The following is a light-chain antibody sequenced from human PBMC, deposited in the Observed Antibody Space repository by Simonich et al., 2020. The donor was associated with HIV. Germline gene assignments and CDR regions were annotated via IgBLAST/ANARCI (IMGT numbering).Light chain of an antibody. Sequence: DIVMTQSPLSLPVTPGEPASISCRSSQSLLHSNGYNYLDWYLQKPGQSPQLLIYLGSNRAAGVPDRFRGSGSGTDFTLKISRVEAEDVGVYYCMQGLQTSRTFGLGTRLDIK. CDR2: LGS. V-gene: IGKV2-28*01. J-gene: IGKJ1*01. CDR3: MQGLQTSRT. CDR1: QSLLHSNGYNY.